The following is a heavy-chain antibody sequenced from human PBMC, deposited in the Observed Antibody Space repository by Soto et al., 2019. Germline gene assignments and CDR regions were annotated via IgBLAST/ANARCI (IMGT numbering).Heavy chain of an antibody. D-gene: IGHD5-18*01. CDR1: GFTFSSYA. J-gene: IGHJ6*02. V-gene: IGHV3-30-3*01. Sequence: QVQLVESGGGVVQPGRSLRLSCAASGFTFSSYAMHWVRQAPGKGLEWVAVISYDGSNKYYADSVKGRLTISRDNSKNTLYLKMNSQRAEDTAVYYCARDQEDTAIGYYYSMDVWGQGTTVTVSS. CDR3: ARDQEDTAIGYYYSMDV. CDR2: ISYDGSNK.